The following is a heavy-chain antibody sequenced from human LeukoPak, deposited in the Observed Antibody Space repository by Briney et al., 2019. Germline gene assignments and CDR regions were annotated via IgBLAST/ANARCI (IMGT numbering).Heavy chain of an antibody. D-gene: IGHD6-19*01. Sequence: GGSLRLSCAASGFTVSSNYMSWVRQAPGKGLEWVSVIYSGGSTYYAASVKGRFTISRDKSKNTLYLQMNSLKAEDTAVYYCARVASGIAEAGHWGQGTLVTVSS. CDR2: IYSGGST. CDR3: ARVASGIAEAGH. CDR1: GFTVSSNY. V-gene: IGHV3-66*02. J-gene: IGHJ4*02.